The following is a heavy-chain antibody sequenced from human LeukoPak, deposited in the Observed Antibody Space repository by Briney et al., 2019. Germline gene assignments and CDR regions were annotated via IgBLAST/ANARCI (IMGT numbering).Heavy chain of an antibody. Sequence: ASVKVSCKASGYTFTGYYMHWVRQAPGQGLEWMGWINPNSGGTNYAQKFQGRVTMTRDTSISTAYMELSRLRSDDTAVYYCARAYGSGSFPPDHWGQGTLVTVSS. CDR1: GYTFTGYY. J-gene: IGHJ4*02. CDR2: INPNSGGT. D-gene: IGHD3-10*01. CDR3: ARAYGSGSFPPDH. V-gene: IGHV1-2*02.